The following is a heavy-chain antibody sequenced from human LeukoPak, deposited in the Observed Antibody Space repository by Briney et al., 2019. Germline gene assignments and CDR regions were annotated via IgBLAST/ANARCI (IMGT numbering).Heavy chain of an antibody. CDR1: GFTFSSYA. J-gene: IGHJ6*03. Sequence: GGSLRLSCAASGFTFSSYAMSWVRQAPGKGLEWVSAISGSGGSTYYADSVKGRFTISRDNSKNTLYLQMNSLRAEDTAVYYCAKAWAAAVYYYYYMDVWGKGTTVTVSS. CDR2: ISGSGGST. D-gene: IGHD6-13*01. V-gene: IGHV3-23*01. CDR3: AKAWAAAVYYYYYMDV.